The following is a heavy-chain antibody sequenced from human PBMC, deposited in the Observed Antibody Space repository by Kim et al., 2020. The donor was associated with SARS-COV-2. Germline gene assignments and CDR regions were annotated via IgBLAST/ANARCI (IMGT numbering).Heavy chain of an antibody. Sequence: ADSVKGRFTISRDNARNSMYLQMNSLRAEDTAVYYCARTRDVDYYYGMDVWGQGTTVTVSS. V-gene: IGHV3-48*03. D-gene: IGHD3-10*02. CDR3: ARTRDVDYYYGMDV. J-gene: IGHJ6*02.